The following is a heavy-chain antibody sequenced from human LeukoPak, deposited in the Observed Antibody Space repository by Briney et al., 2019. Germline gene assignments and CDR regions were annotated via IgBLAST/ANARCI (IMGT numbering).Heavy chain of an antibody. D-gene: IGHD3-3*01. CDR3: ARSGIFGVVRPMDV. CDR1: GGTFSSYA. J-gene: IGHJ6*03. V-gene: IGHV1-2*02. CDR2: INPNSGGT. Sequence: ASVKVSCKASGGTFSSYAISWVRQAPGQGLEWMGWINPNSGGTNYAQKFQGRVTMTRDTSISTAYMELSRLRSDDTAVYYCARSGIFGVVRPMDVWGKGTTVTVSS.